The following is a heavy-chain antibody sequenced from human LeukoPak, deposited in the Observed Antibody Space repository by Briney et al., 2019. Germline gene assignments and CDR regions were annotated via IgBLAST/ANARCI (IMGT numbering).Heavy chain of an antibody. CDR2: IVGGTGST. V-gene: IGHV3-23*01. CDR3: AKRGSYYHFDY. CDR1: GFTFSSYA. D-gene: IGHD1-26*01. J-gene: IGHJ4*02. Sequence: GGSLGLSCAASGFTFSSYAMNWVRQAPGKGLEWVSTIVGGTGSTYYADSVKGRFTISRDNSKNTLYLQMNSLRAEDTAVYFCAKRGSYYHFDYWGQGPLVTVSS.